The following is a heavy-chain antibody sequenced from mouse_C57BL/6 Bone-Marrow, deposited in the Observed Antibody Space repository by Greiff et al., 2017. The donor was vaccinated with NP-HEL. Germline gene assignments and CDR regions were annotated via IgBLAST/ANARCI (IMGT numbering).Heavy chain of an antibody. D-gene: IGHD2-3*01. J-gene: IGHJ1*03. V-gene: IGHV1-64*01. Sequence: VQLQQPGAELVKPGASVKLSCKASGYTFTSYWMHWVKQRPGQGLEWIGMIHPNSGSTNYNEKFKSKATLTVDKSSSTAYMQLSSLTSEDSAVYYCASRRPCDGYYVGWHFDVWGTGTTVTVSS. CDR3: ASRRPCDGYYVGWHFDV. CDR1: GYTFTSYW. CDR2: IHPNSGST.